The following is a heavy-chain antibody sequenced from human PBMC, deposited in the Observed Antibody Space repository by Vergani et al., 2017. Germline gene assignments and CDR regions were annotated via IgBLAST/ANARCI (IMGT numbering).Heavy chain of an antibody. CDR1: GGSISSGGYY. Sequence: VQLQESGPGLVKPSQTLSLTCTVSGGSISSGGYYWSWIRQPPGKGLEWIGYIYYSGSTYYNPSLKSRVTISVDTSKNQFSLKLSSVTAADTAVYYCARDASMVRGVMIDYYYYGMDVWGQGTTVTVSS. CDR3: ARDASMVRGVMIDYYYYGMDV. J-gene: IGHJ6*02. D-gene: IGHD3-10*01. V-gene: IGHV4-30-4*01. CDR2: IYYSGST.